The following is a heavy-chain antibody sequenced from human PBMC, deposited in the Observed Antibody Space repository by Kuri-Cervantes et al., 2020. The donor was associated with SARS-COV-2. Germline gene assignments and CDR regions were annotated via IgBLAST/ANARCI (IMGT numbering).Heavy chain of an antibody. CDR1: GFTFSGHW. D-gene: IGHD1-1*01. CDR3: VRDGDHWNFDY. V-gene: IGHV3-74*01. Sequence: GESLKISCAASGFTFSGHWIHRVRQAPGKGLVWVSRINPDGSYTNNADSVKGRFTLSRDNAKSMLFLQKNSLRAEDTAVYYCVRDGDHWNFDYWGQGTLVTVSS. CDR2: INPDGSYT. J-gene: IGHJ4*02.